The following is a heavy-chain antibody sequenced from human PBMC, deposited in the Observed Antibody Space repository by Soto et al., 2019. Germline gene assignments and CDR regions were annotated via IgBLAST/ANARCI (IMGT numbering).Heavy chain of an antibody. CDR1: GGSFSGHF. V-gene: IGHV4-34*01. J-gene: IGHJ5*02. CDR3: ASSQMLFRWFVP. Sequence: PSGNLELTSAVYGGSFSGHFWSWIRQSPGKGLEWIGEINQGGRTNCNPYLKSRVTMSLDTSNNHFSLILTSVTAADTAIYYCASSQMLFRWFVPCGQG. CDR2: INQGGRT. D-gene: IGHD3-10*02.